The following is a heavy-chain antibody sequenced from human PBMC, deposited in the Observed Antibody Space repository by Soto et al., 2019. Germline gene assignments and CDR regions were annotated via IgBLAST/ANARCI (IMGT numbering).Heavy chain of an antibody. V-gene: IGHV4-59*08. CDR3: ARLLWSRGDWFDP. Sequence: QVQLQESGPGLVKPSETLSLTCTVSGGSISSYYWSWIRQPPGKGLEWIGYIYYSGSTNYNPSLXXRXXISVDTSKNPFSLKLSSVTAADTAVYYCARLLWSRGDWFDPWGQGTLVTVSS. CDR1: GGSISSYY. CDR2: IYYSGST. D-gene: IGHD3-10*01. J-gene: IGHJ5*02.